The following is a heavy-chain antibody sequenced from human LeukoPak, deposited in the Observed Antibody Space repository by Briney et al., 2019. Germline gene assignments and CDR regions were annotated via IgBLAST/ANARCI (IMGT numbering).Heavy chain of an antibody. CDR3: ARELVSLGTGYFDL. J-gene: IGHJ2*01. D-gene: IGHD7-27*01. V-gene: IGHV3-23*01. Sequence: GGSLRLSCEAYGFTFGTYGMTWVRQAPGKGLEWVSGITGSSTWTYYADSVRGRFTISRDNSKNTLHLQMNNLTADDTAIYYCARELVSLGTGYFDLWGRGTLVTVSS. CDR1: GFTFGTYG. CDR2: ITGSSTWT.